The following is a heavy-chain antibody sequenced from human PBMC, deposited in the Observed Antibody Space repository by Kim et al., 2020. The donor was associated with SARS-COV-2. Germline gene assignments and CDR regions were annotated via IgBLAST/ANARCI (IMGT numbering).Heavy chain of an antibody. J-gene: IGHJ3*02. Sequence: YYNESVKVHFIISRENCKNTLYLQMNGLREEDTAVYYCARGTRGASDIWGQGTMVPVSS. V-gene: IGHV3-53*01. CDR3: ARGTRGASDI.